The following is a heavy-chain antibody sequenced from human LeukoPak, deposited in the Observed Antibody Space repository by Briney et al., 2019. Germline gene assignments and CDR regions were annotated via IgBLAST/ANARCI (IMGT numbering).Heavy chain of an antibody. Sequence: PSETLSLTCTVSGGSISSGDYYWSWIRQPPGKGLEWIGYIFYSGSTSYNPSLKSRVTISVDMSKNQFSLNLRSVTAADTAIYYCARVVPDTAVSQKGLNCFDYWGQGTPVTVSS. V-gene: IGHV4-61*08. D-gene: IGHD5-18*01. CDR2: IFYSGST. CDR1: GGSISSGDYY. J-gene: IGHJ4*02. CDR3: ARVVPDTAVSQKGLNCFDY.